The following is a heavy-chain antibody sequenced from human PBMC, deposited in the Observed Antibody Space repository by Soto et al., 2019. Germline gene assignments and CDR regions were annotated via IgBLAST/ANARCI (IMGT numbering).Heavy chain of an antibody. Sequence: QVQLQESGPGLVKPSGTLSLTCAVSGGSISSSNWWSWVRQPPGKGLEWIGEIFHNGNTYSNPSLTGRVTMSVDKSKNQFSLNLNSVTAADTAVYYCASRTYAMDVWGHGTTVTVSS. CDR2: IFHNGNT. V-gene: IGHV4-4*02. CDR3: ASRTYAMDV. J-gene: IGHJ6*02. CDR1: GGSISSSNW.